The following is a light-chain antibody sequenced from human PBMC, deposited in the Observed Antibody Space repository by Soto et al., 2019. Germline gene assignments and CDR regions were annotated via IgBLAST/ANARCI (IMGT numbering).Light chain of an antibody. CDR1: QSVSSY. CDR2: DAS. CDR3: QQRSNWPPLT. V-gene: IGKV3-11*01. J-gene: IGKJ4*01. Sequence: IVLTQSPVTLSLSPGERATLSCRASQSVSSYLAWYQQKPGQAPRLLIYDASNRATGIPARFSGSGSGTDFTLTISSLEPEDFAVYYCQQRSNWPPLTFGGGTRVEIK.